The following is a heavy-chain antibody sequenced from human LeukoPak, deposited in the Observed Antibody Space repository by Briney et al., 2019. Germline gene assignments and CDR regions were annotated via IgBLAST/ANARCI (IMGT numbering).Heavy chain of an antibody. CDR3: ARESSGYDNAFDI. CDR2: INPNSGGT. Sequence: ASVKVSCKASGYTFTGYYMHWVRQAPGQGLEWMGWINPNSGGTNYAQEFQGRVTMTRDTSISTAYMVLSRLRSDDTAVYYCARESSGYDNAFDIWGQGTMVTVSS. D-gene: IGHD3-22*01. V-gene: IGHV1-2*02. J-gene: IGHJ3*02. CDR1: GYTFTGYY.